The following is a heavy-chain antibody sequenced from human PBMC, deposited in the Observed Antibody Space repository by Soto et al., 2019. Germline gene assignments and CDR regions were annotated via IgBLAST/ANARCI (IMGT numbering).Heavy chain of an antibody. CDR3: ERKARGYCFNGEGYPSYYYSGMAV. D-gene: IGHD2-8*01. Sequence: GGSLRLSCAASGFTFSGYWMHWVRQAPGKGLVWVSRINSDGSTTSYADSVKGRFTISRDNAKNTLYLQMNSLRAEDTAVYYWERKARGYCFNGEGYPSYYYSGMAVGGLGPTVTVSS. CDR2: INSDGSTT. J-gene: IGHJ6*02. CDR1: GFTFSGYW. V-gene: IGHV3-74*01.